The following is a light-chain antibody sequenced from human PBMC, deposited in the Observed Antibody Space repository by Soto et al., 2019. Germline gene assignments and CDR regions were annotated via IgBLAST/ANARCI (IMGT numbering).Light chain of an antibody. CDR1: QDITNY. Sequence: DIQMPQSPSSLSASVGDRVTITCQASQDITNYLNWYQQKPGKAPRLLLYDASSLETGVPSRFSGSGSGTDFTFTISSLQPEDIATYYCQHYDHLPITFGQGTRLGIK. J-gene: IGKJ5*01. CDR3: QHYDHLPIT. V-gene: IGKV1-33*01. CDR2: DAS.